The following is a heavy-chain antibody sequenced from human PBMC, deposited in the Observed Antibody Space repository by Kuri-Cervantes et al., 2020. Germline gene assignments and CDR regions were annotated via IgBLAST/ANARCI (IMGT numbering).Heavy chain of an antibody. J-gene: IGHJ4*02. CDR1: GFTFSDYY. D-gene: IGHD3-9*01. CDR3: ARAGEILTGELEDYYFDY. V-gene: IGHV3-11*04. CDR2: ISSSGSTI. Sequence: GGSLRLSCAASGFTFSDYYMSWIRQAPGKGLEWVSYISSSGSTIYYADSVKGRSTISRDNAKNSLYLQMNSLRAEDTAVYYCARAGEILTGELEDYYFDYWGQGTLVTVSS.